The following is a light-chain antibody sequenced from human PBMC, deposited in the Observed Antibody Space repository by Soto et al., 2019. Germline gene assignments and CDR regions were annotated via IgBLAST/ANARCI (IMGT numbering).Light chain of an antibody. Sequence: EIVMTQSPATLSASPGERATLSCRASQSVGSNLAWYQQKPGQAPRLLIYGASTRATDIPARFSGGGSGTDFTLTISSLQSEDFAVYYCQQYNDWPPLTFGGGTKVEIK. CDR1: QSVGSN. J-gene: IGKJ4*01. CDR3: QQYNDWPPLT. CDR2: GAS. V-gene: IGKV3-15*01.